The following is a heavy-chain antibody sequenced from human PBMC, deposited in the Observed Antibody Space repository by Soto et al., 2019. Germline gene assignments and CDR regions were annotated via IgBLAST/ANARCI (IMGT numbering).Heavy chain of an antibody. D-gene: IGHD6-13*01. J-gene: IGHJ4*01. Sequence: RASVKVSCKASGYTFTSYGISWVRQAPGQGLEWMGWISAYNGNTNYAQKLQGRVTMTTDTSTSTAYMELRSLRSDDTAVYYCARDTSGYSSSWPFDYWGQGTLVTVSS. CDR2: ISAYNGNT. CDR3: ARDTSGYSSSWPFDY. V-gene: IGHV1-18*04. CDR1: GYTFTSYG.